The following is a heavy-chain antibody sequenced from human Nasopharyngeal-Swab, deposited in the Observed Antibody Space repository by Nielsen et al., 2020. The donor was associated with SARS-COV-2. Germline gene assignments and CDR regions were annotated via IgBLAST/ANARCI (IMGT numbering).Heavy chain of an antibody. Sequence: WIRQPPGKGLEWIGEINHSGSTNCNPSLKSRVTISVDTSKNQFSLKLSSVTAADTAVYYCARCMTGTTGGWFDPWGQGTLVTVSS. D-gene: IGHD1-7*01. CDR2: INHSGST. V-gene: IGHV4-34*01. J-gene: IGHJ5*02. CDR3: ARCMTGTTGGWFDP.